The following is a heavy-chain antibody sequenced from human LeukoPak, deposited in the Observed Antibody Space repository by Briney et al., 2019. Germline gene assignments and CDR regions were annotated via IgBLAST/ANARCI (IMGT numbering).Heavy chain of an antibody. CDR3: VRWGVERGMDY. D-gene: IGHD3-10*01. Sequence: PGGSLRLSCEASGFIFSSYWMGWVRQVPGKGLEWVSNIHPDGSETSYVDSVKGRFTISRDNAKKSMFLQMNSLRVEETAVYKCVRWGVERGMDYWVQGRKVTVSS. V-gene: IGHV3-7*01. J-gene: IGHJ4*02. CDR1: GFIFSSYW. CDR2: IHPDGSET.